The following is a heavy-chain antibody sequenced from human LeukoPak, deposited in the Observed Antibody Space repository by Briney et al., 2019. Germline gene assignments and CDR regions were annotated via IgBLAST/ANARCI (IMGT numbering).Heavy chain of an antibody. CDR1: GFTFSTYN. Sequence: GGFVRLSCAASGFTFSTYNMNWVRQAPGKGLEWVSSISSSSSTIYYADSVKGRFTISRDNAKNSSYLQMNSLRAEDTAVYYCATLYSGSYDYWGQGTLVTVSS. CDR2: ISSSSSTI. J-gene: IGHJ4*02. CDR3: ATLYSGSYDY. D-gene: IGHD1-26*01. V-gene: IGHV3-48*01.